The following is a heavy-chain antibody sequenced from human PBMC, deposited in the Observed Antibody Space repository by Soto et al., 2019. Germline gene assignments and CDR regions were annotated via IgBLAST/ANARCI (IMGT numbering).Heavy chain of an antibody. J-gene: IGHJ4*02. Sequence: SETLSLTCTVPGDPMTSDYWSWIRQSPGKGLEWMGYIHNSGSTYYNPSLGSRVTISLDTSKNQYSLKLTSVTAADTAVYYCAIYAGGERRNYYDSWGQGTLVTVSS. D-gene: IGHD1-1*01. CDR2: IHNSGST. V-gene: IGHV4-59*08. CDR1: GDPMTSDY. CDR3: AIYAGGERRNYYDS.